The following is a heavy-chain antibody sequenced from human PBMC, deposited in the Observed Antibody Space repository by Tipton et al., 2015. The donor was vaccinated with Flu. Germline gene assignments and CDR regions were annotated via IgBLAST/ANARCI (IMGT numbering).Heavy chain of an antibody. J-gene: IGHJ5*02. CDR3: ARRDFSNYVSDPKNWFDR. CDR1: GGSINSGSYY. CDR2: IYHNENT. Sequence: TLSLTCTVSGGSINSGSYYWTWIRQHPGKGLEWIGYIYHNENTYYNPSLRSRVTISVDTSKNQFYLEMRSVTAADMAVYYCARRDFSNYVSDPKNWFDRWGQGSLVTVSS. V-gene: IGHV4-30-4*08. D-gene: IGHD4-11*01.